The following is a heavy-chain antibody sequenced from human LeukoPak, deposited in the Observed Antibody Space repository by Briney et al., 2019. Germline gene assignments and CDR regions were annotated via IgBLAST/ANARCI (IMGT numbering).Heavy chain of an antibody. J-gene: IGHJ4*02. CDR2: IYYSGSA. V-gene: IGHV4-59*02. CDR3: ARVFYRCSYRYFFDS. CDR1: GGSVSVYS. D-gene: IGHD6-6*01. Sequence: SETLSPTCTVSGGSVSVYSCSWIRQPPGKGLEWIGYIYYSGSANYNPSLKSRVTISVDTSKNQFSLKLSSVTAADTAVYYCARVFYRCSYRYFFDSWGQRTLVTVSS.